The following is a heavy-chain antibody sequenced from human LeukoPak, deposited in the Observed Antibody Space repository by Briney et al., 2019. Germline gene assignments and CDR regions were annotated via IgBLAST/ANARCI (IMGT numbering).Heavy chain of an antibody. CDR1: GGSISSGSYY. V-gene: IGHV4-61*02. D-gene: IGHD3-3*01. CDR2: IYTSGST. CDR3: ARALRFLEWLLLDY. J-gene: IGHJ4*02. Sequence: SQTLSLTCTVSGGSISSGSYYWSWIRQPAGKGLEWIGRIYTSGSTNYNPSLKSRVTISVDTSKNQFSLKPSSVTAADTAVYYCARALRFLEWLLLDYWGQGTLVTVSS.